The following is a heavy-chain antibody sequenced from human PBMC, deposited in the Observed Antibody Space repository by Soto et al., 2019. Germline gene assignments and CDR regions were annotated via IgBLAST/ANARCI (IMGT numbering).Heavy chain of an antibody. CDR1: GGTFSTSA. D-gene: IGHD1-1*01. Sequence: QVQLVQSGAEVKKPGSSVKVSCKASGGTFSTSAISWARQAPGQGLEWVGGIMPVFPTPDYAQNFQGRVTITADASTTTAYLELTSLRADDTAVYYCARDKDRLQLGGNYYYILDVWGQGTAITVSS. V-gene: IGHV1-69*12. CDR2: IMPVFPTP. CDR3: ARDKDRLQLGGNYYYILDV. J-gene: IGHJ6*02.